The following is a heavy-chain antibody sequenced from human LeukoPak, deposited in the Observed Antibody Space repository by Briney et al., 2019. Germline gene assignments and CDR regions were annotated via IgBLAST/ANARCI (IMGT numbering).Heavy chain of an antibody. J-gene: IGHJ4*02. CDR1: GYTFTSYD. V-gene: IGHV1-8*03. D-gene: IGHD4-17*01. CDR2: MNPNSGNT. Sequence: ASVKVSCKASGYTFTSYDINWVRQATGQGLEWMGWMNPNSGNTGYAQKFQGRVTITRNTSISTAYMELSSLRSEDTAVYYCARDGDYGDYGGFDYWGQGTLVTVSS. CDR3: ARDGDYGDYGGFDY.